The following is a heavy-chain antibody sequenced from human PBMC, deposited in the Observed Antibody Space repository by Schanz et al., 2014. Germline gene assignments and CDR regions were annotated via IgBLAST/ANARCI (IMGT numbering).Heavy chain of an antibody. CDR3: ARDRGYCSGGSCLAFDY. CDR2: INYSGSA. J-gene: IGHJ4*02. CDR1: GGSVSGYF. V-gene: IGHV4-34*01. D-gene: IGHD2-15*01. Sequence: VQLQQWGAGRLRPAATLSLTCAVYGGSVSGYFWTWIRQSPRKGLEWIGEINYSGSAHYNPSLTSRLTISMDASNSQLSLKMKSVSAADTAVYYCARDRGYCSGGSCLAFDYWGQGTQVTVSS.